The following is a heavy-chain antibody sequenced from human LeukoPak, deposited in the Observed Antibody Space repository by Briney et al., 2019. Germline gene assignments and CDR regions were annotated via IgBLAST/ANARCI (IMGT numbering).Heavy chain of an antibody. Sequence: ASVKVSCKASGYTFTSYGISWVRQAPGQGLEWMGWISAYNGNTKYSQKFQGRVTITRDTSASTAYMELSSLRSEDTAVYYCARLRRLDWYFDLWGRGTLVTVSS. CDR3: ARLRRLDWYFDL. J-gene: IGHJ2*01. CDR1: GYTFTSYG. CDR2: ISAYNGNT. V-gene: IGHV1-18*01. D-gene: IGHD5-12*01.